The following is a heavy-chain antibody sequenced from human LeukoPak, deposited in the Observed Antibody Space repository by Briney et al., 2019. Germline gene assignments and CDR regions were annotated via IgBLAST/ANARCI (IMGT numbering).Heavy chain of an antibody. CDR3: ARVCSSTSCSDLLYGMDV. D-gene: IGHD2-2*01. CDR2: IIPIFGTA. Sequence: GASVKVSCKASGGTFGSYAISWVRQAPGQGLEWMGGIIPIFGTANYAQKFQGRVTITADESTSTAYMELSSLRSEDTAVYYCARVCSSTSCSDLLYGMDVWGQGTTVTVSS. CDR1: GGTFGSYA. V-gene: IGHV1-69*13. J-gene: IGHJ6*02.